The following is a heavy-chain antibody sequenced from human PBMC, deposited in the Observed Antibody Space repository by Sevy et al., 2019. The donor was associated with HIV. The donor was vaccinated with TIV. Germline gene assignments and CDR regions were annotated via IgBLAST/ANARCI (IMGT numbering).Heavy chain of an antibody. CDR1: GFTFNTHA. J-gene: IGHJ3*01. D-gene: IGHD3-22*01. CDR2: ISGPGYGT. Sequence: GGSLRLSCAASGFTFNTHAMNWVRQAPGKGLEWVSVISGPGYGTNYADSVKGGFTISRDNSNNTLFLQMNSLRDDDTAVYYCAKALNPALESMLEVNLRSLKGFDVWGQGTMVTVSS. V-gene: IGHV3-23*01. CDR3: AKALNPALESMLEVNLRSLKGFDV.